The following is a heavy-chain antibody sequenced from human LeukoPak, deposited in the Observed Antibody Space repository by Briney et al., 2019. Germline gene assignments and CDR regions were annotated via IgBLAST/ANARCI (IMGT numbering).Heavy chain of an antibody. J-gene: IGHJ4*02. V-gene: IGHV1-2*06. Sequence: GASVKVSCKASGYTFTGYYMHWVRQAPGQGLEWMGRINPNSGGTNYAQKFQGRVTMTRDTSISTAYMELSRLRSDDTAVYYCSKVSRNWVPEYYFDYWGQGTLVTVSS. CDR1: GYTFTGYY. CDR2: INPNSGGT. CDR3: SKVSRNWVPEYYFDY. D-gene: IGHD7-27*01.